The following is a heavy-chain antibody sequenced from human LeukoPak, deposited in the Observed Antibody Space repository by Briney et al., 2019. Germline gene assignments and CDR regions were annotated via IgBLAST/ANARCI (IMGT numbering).Heavy chain of an antibody. CDR1: GFTFSSYA. V-gene: IGHV3-21*01. J-gene: IGHJ4*02. CDR2: ISSSSSYV. CDR3: ARDTLPNYYDSSGYYSIDY. D-gene: IGHD3-22*01. Sequence: GGSLRLSCAASGFTFSSYAMSWVRQAPGKGLEWVSSISSSSSYVYYADSVKGRFTISRDNAKNSLYLQMNSLRAEDTAVYYCARDTLPNYYDSSGYYSIDYWGQGTLVTVSS.